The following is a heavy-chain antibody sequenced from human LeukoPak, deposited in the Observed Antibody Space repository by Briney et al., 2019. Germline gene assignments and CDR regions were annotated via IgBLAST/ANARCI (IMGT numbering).Heavy chain of an antibody. CDR1: GDSISRGSYS. CDR3: ARGWRITMVRGVIFDP. Sequence: SETLSLTCTVSGDSISRGSYSWSWIRQPAGKGLEWIGLIYTSGSTNYNPSLKSRVTISVDTSKNQFSLKLSSVTAADTAVYYCARGWRITMVRGVIFDPWGQGTLVTVSS. D-gene: IGHD3-10*01. J-gene: IGHJ5*02. CDR2: IYTSGST. V-gene: IGHV4-61*02.